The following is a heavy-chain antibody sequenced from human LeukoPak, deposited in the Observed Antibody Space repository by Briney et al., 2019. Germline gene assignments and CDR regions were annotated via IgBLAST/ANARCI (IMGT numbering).Heavy chain of an antibody. J-gene: IGHJ4*02. D-gene: IGHD1-20*01. CDR1: GFTFSSYG. CDR3: AKDLTYNWNYFDY. CDR2: IRYDGSNK. Sequence: GGSLRLSCAASGFTFSSYGMHWVRQAPGKGLEWVAFIRYDGSNKYYADSVKGRFTTSRDNSKNTLYLQMNSLRAEDTAVYYCAKDLTYNWNYFDYWGQGTLVTVSS. V-gene: IGHV3-30*02.